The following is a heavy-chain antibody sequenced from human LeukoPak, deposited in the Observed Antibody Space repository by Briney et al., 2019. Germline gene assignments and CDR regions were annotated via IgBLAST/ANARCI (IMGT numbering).Heavy chain of an antibody. CDR3: ARRFCDSSGCGLFFDH. Sequence: GASVKVSCKASGYTFIDYDVNWVRQAPGQGLEWMGWMNPRSGAAGHAQKFQGRLTMTRSTATRTAYMELSSLRSEDTATYYCARRFCDSSGCGLFFDHWGQGTLVTVSS. J-gene: IGHJ4*02. CDR1: GYTFIDYD. D-gene: IGHD6-25*01. CDR2: MNPRSGAA. V-gene: IGHV1-8*01.